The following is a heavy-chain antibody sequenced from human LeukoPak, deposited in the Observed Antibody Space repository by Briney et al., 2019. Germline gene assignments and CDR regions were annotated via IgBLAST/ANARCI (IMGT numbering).Heavy chain of an antibody. J-gene: IGHJ5*02. V-gene: IGHV3-30*03. CDR3: AREGFLTMSQINWFDP. CDR1: GFTFSSYG. CDR2: ISYDGSNK. Sequence: GGSLRLSCAASGFTFSSYGMHWVRQAPGKGLEWVAVISYDGSNKYYADSVKGRFTISRDNSKNTLYLQMNSLRAEDTAVYYCAREGFLTMSQINWFDPWGQGTLVTVSS. D-gene: IGHD3-10*02.